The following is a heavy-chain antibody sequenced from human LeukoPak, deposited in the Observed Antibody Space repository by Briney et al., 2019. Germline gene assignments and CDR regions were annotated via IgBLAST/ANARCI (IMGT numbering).Heavy chain of an antibody. CDR3: ARDFGPNSDAFDI. D-gene: IGHD4-23*01. Sequence: ASVKVSCKASGYTFSSCAIDWVRQAPGQGLEWMGWINPNSGGTNYAQKFQGWVTMTRDTSISTAYMELSRLRSDDTAVYYCARDFGPNSDAFDIWGQGTMVTVSS. V-gene: IGHV1-2*04. CDR2: INPNSGGT. CDR1: GYTFSSCA. J-gene: IGHJ3*02.